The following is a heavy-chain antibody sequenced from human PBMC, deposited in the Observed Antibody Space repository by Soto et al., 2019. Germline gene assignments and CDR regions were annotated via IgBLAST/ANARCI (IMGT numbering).Heavy chain of an antibody. CDR2: ISAYNGNT. J-gene: IGHJ4*02. CDR1: GYTFTSYG. Sequence: ASVQVSCKASGYTFTSYGISWVRQAPGQGLEWMGWISAYNGNTNYAQKLQGRVTMTTDTSTSTAYMELRSLRSDDTAVYYCARDGHYYGSGSPPHYWGQGTLVTVSS. D-gene: IGHD3-10*01. CDR3: ARDGHYYGSGSPPHY. V-gene: IGHV1-18*01.